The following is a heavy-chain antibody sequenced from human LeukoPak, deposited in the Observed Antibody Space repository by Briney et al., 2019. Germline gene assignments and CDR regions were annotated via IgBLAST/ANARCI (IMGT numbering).Heavy chain of an antibody. J-gene: IGHJ4*02. CDR2: ISSSSSTI. V-gene: IGHV3-48*01. CDR3: ARGVIAAAGSIDY. CDR1: GFTFSSYS. Sequence: PGGSLRLSCAASGFTFSSYSMNWVRQAPGKGLEWVSYISSSSSTIYYADSVKGRFTISRDNAKNSLYLQMNSLRAEDTAVYYRARGVIAAAGSIDYWGQGTLVTVSS. D-gene: IGHD6-13*01.